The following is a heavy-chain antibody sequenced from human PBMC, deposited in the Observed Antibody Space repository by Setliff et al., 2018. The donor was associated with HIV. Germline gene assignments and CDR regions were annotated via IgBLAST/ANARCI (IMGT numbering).Heavy chain of an antibody. J-gene: IGHJ4*02. CDR2: LYHSGTN. D-gene: IGHD5-18*01. CDR3: ARQVGSQYSYWAYYFDS. CDR1: GYSISSRYY. V-gene: IGHV4-38-2*02. Sequence: SETLSLTCTVSGYSISSRYYWGWIRQSPGKGLEWIGSLYHSGTNFYNPSLKSRVTISLDTSTNRFSLKLNSVTAADTAIYYCARQVGSQYSYWAYYFDSWGQGALVTVSS.